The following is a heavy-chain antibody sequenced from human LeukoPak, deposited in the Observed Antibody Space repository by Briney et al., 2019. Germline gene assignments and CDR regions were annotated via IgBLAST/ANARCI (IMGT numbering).Heavy chain of an antibody. J-gene: IGHJ4*02. CDR1: GFIFRNYA. Sequence: GASLRLSCAASGFIFRNYAMSWVRQAPGKGLEWVSAITGSGDTAYYADSVKGRFTISRDNSKNTLYVEMNTLRAEDTAVYYCAKWGDYDILTGYYVSDFWGQGTLVTVSS. V-gene: IGHV3-23*01. CDR3: AKWGDYDILTGYYVSDF. D-gene: IGHD3-9*01. CDR2: ITGSGDTA.